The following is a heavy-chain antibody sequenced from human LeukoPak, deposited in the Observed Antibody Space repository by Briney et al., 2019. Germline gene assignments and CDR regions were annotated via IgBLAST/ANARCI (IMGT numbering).Heavy chain of an antibody. Sequence: ASVKVSCKASGYTFTSYYMHWVRQAPGQGLEWMGIINPSGGSTSYAQKFQGRVTMTRDMSTSTVYMELSSLRSEDTAVYYCASRYGVRRYYYYMDVWGKGTTVTISS. CDR2: INPSGGST. CDR1: GYTFTSYY. D-gene: IGHD3-10*01. J-gene: IGHJ6*03. V-gene: IGHV1-46*01. CDR3: ASRYGVRRYYYYMDV.